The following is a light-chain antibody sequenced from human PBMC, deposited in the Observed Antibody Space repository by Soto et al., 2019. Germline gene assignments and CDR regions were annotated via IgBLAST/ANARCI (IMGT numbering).Light chain of an antibody. V-gene: IGKV1-39*01. CDR2: AAS. J-gene: IGKJ2*01. CDR1: QSISSY. CDR3: QQSYNTPYT. Sequence: DIQMTQSPSSLSPSVGDRVTITCRASQSISSYLNWYQQKPGKAPKLLIYAASSLQSGVPSRFSGSGSETDFTLTISSLQPEDFATYYCQQSYNTPYTFGQGTKLDIK.